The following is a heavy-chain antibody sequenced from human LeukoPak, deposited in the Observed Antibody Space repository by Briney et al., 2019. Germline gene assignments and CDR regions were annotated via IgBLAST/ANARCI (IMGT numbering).Heavy chain of an antibody. J-gene: IGHJ4*02. CDR2: IKQDGSEK. V-gene: IGHV3-7*01. D-gene: IGHD2-15*01. Sequence: QTGGSLRLSCAASGFTFSSYWMSWVRQAPGKGLEWVANIKQDGSEKYYVDSVKGRFTISRDNAKNSLYLQMNSLRAEDTAVYYCARGYCSGGSCYGGVYWGQGTLVTVSS. CDR1: GFTFSSYW. CDR3: ARGYCSGGSCYGGVY.